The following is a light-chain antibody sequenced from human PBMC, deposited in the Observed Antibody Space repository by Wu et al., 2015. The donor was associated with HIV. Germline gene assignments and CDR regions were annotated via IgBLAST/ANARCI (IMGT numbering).Light chain of an antibody. Sequence: EIVMTQSPATLSVSPGERVTLSCRASQSVNNKLAWYQQKPGQASRLVIQGASTRATGIPARFTGSGSGTEFTLTISSLQSEDFAVYYCQQYNFWPTFGGGTKVEIK. V-gene: IGKV3-15*01. CDR2: GAS. CDR1: QSVNNK. J-gene: IGKJ4*01. CDR3: QQYNFWPT.